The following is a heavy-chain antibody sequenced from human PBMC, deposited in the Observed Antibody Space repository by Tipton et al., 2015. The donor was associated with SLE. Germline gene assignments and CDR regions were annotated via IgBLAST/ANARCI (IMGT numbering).Heavy chain of an antibody. CDR3: ARGRHLVVVIPGGRDYGFDV. J-gene: IGHJ6*02. CDR2: INHSGST. V-gene: IGHV4-34*01. Sequence: TLSLTCAVYGGSFSDYSWSWIRQPPGKGLEWIGEINHSGSTNYNPSLKSRVTISVDTSKIQFSLKLSSVTAADTAVYYCARGRHLVVVIPGGRDYGFDVWGQGTTVIVSS. CDR1: GGSFSDYS. D-gene: IGHD2-21*01.